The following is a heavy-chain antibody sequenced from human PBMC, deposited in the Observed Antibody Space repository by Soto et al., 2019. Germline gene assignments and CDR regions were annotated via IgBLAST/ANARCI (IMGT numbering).Heavy chain of an antibody. J-gene: IGHJ4*02. CDR1: GYTFTRYG. D-gene: IGHD4-4*01. Sequence: GASVKVSCKASGYTFTRYGISWVRQAPGQGLEWMGGISAYNGKTNYAQKLQGRVTMTADKSTSTAYMELSSLRSEDTAVYYCAREPLQELSDYWGQGTLVTVSS. CDR2: ISAYNGKT. V-gene: IGHV1-18*01. CDR3: AREPLQELSDY.